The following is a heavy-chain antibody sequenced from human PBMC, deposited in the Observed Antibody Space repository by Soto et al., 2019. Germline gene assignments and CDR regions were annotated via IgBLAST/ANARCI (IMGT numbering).Heavy chain of an antibody. CDR1: GYTFTSYD. J-gene: IGHJ4*02. V-gene: IGHV1-8*01. CDR2: MNPNSGNT. CDR3: ARGRGKQKTFDS. Sequence: QVQLVQSGAEVKKPGASVKVSCKASGYTFTSYDINWVRQATGQGLEWMGWMNPNSGNTGYAQKFQGRVDMTRNTSISTAYMEMSSLRSEDTGVYYCARGRGKQKTFDSWGQGTLVTVSS. D-gene: IGHD6-13*01.